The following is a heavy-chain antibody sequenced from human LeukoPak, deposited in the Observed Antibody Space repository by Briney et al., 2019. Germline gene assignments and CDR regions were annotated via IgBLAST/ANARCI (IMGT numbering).Heavy chain of an antibody. Sequence: PSETLSLTCTVSGGSLSSSSYYWGWVRQPPREGLGWIGRIYYSGSTYYNPSLKSRVTISVDTSKNQFSLKLSSVTAADTAVYYCARLPIYSGYDQDTSDYWGQGTLVTVSS. CDR2: IYYSGST. J-gene: IGHJ4*02. D-gene: IGHD5-12*01. V-gene: IGHV4-39*01. CDR3: ARLPIYSGYDQDTSDY. CDR1: GGSLSSSSYY.